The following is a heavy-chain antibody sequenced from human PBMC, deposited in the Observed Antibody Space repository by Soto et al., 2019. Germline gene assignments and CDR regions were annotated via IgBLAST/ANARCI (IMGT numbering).Heavy chain of an antibody. D-gene: IGHD3-10*01. CDR2: IHHSGST. CDR1: GGSITSHY. J-gene: IGHJ6*02. V-gene: IGHV4-59*08. CDR3: ARQGFGQLHGLVDV. Sequence: SETLSLTCSFSGGSITSHYCSWFRQPPGKGLEWIGYIHHSGSTSYNPSLKSRVTMSVDTSKNQFSLKVSSVTAADTALYYCARQGFGQLHGLVDVWGPGTTVTVSS.